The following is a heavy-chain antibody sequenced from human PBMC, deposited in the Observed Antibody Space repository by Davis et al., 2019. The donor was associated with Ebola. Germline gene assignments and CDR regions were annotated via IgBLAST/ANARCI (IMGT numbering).Heavy chain of an antibody. CDR1: GFTVRSNY. Sequence: GGSLRLSCAASGFTVRSNYMSWVRQAPGKGLEWVSDIYSGGSTYYADSVKGRFTISRDNSKNTLYLQMNSLRAEDTAVYYCARDYEWLVLDYWGQGTLVTVSS. V-gene: IGHV3-66*01. D-gene: IGHD6-19*01. CDR2: IYSGGST. CDR3: ARDYEWLVLDY. J-gene: IGHJ4*02.